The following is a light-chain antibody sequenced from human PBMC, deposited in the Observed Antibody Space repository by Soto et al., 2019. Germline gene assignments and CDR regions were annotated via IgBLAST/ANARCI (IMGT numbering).Light chain of an antibody. CDR2: KAS. CDR1: QSISAW. V-gene: IGKV1-5*03. J-gene: IGKJ5*01. Sequence: DIQMTQSPSTLSASVGERVTITCRASQSISAWLAWYQQKPGKAPKLLIYKASNVESGLPSRFSGSGSGTEVTLTISSLQPDDFATYYCQQYHSYPLTFGRGTRLEIK. CDR3: QQYHSYPLT.